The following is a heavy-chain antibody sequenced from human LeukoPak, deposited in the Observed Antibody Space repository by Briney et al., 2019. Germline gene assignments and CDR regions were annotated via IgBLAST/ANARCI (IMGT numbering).Heavy chain of an antibody. CDR2: ISAYNGNT. CDR3: ARDHQQPMGPAVERGAFDI. D-gene: IGHD5-18*01. V-gene: IGHV1-18*01. Sequence: ASVTVSCKASGYTFTSYGISWVRPAPGQGLEWMGWISAYNGNTNYAQKLQGRVTMTTDTSTSTAYMELRSLRSDDTAVYYCARDHQQPMGPAVERGAFDIWGQGTMVTVSS. CDR1: GYTFTSYG. J-gene: IGHJ3*02.